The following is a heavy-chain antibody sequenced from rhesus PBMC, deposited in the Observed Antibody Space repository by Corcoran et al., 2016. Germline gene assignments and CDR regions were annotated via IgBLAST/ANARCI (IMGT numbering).Heavy chain of an antibody. Sequence: KGLEWMGSINPGDTDTRYNPSFQGHVTISADKSISTTYLQWSSLKASDTATYYCAKRGYSSWSFDYWGQGVLVTVSS. V-gene: IGHV5-43*01. D-gene: IGHD6-13*01. CDR2: INPGDTDT. J-gene: IGHJ4*01. CDR3: AKRGYSSWSFDY.